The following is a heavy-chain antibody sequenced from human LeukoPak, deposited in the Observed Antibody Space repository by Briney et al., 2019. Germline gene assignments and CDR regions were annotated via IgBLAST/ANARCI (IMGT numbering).Heavy chain of an antibody. CDR1: GYTFTGYY. J-gene: IGHJ4*02. D-gene: IGHD3-10*01. CDR3: ARDSIMVRGATDY. CDR2: INPNSGGT. V-gene: IGHV1-2*02. Sequence: ASVKVSCKASGYTFTGYYMHWVRQAPGQGLEWMGWINPNSGGTNYAQKFQGRVTMTTDTSTNTAYMDLRSLRSDDTAVYYCARDSIMVRGATDYWGQGTLVTVSS.